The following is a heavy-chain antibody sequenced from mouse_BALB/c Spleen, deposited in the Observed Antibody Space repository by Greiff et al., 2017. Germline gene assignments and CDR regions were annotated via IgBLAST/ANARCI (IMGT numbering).Heavy chain of an antibody. CDR3: ARPFTTASWFAY. Sequence: VHVKQSGPELVKPGASVKMSCKASGYTFTSYVMHWVKQKPGQGLEWIGYINPYNDGTKYNEKFKGKATLTSDKSSSTAYMELSSLTSEDSAVYYCARPFTTASWFAYWGQGTLVTVSA. CDR1: GYTFTSYV. CDR2: INPYNDGT. V-gene: IGHV1-14*01. J-gene: IGHJ3*01. D-gene: IGHD1-2*01.